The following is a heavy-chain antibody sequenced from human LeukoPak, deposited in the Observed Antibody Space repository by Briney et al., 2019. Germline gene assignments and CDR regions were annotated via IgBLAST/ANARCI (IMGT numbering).Heavy chain of an antibody. V-gene: IGHV3-7*03. Sequence: GSLSLSCAASGFTFSSYWMRWVRQAPGKGLEWVANIKQDGSEKNYVDSVKGRFTISRDNAKNSLYLQMNSLRAEDTAVYYCASGLELDYWGQGTLVTVSS. J-gene: IGHJ4*02. CDR3: ASGLELDY. CDR1: GFTFSSYW. CDR2: IKQDGSEK.